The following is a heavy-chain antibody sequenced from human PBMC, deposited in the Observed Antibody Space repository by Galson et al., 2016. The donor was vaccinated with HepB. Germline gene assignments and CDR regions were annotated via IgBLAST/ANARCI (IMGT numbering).Heavy chain of an antibody. CDR1: GFTFSSSW. J-gene: IGHJ6*02. Sequence: SLRLSCAASGFTFSSSWMHWVRQAPGKGLVWVSRMNSDGTSTRYADSVKGRFTISRDNAKNTVYLQMNSLRAEDTAVYYCAREGVYHYGMDAWGQGTTVTVS. D-gene: IGHD3-16*01. V-gene: IGHV3-74*01. CDR2: MNSDGTST. CDR3: AREGVYHYGMDA.